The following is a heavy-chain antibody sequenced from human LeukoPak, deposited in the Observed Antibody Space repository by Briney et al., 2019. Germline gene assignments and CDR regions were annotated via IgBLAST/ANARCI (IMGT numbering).Heavy chain of an antibody. CDR2: IYYSGST. Sequence: SETLSLTCTVSGGSISSSSYYWGWIRQPPGKGLEWIGSIYYSGSTYYNPSLKSRVTISVDTSKNQFSLKLSSVTAADTAVYYCARQTIVGLVIEHGDAFDIWGQGTMVTVSS. D-gene: IGHD3/OR15-3a*01. J-gene: IGHJ3*02. V-gene: IGHV4-39*01. CDR3: ARQTIVGLVIEHGDAFDI. CDR1: GGSISSSSYY.